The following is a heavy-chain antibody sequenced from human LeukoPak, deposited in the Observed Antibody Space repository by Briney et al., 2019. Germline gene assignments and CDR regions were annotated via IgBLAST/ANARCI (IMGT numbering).Heavy chain of an antibody. D-gene: IGHD2-2*01. Sequence: GGSLRLSCAASGLTVSSNYMSWVRQAPGKGLEWVSVIYSGGSTYYADSVKGRFTISRDNSKNTLYLQMNSLRAEDTAVYYCARQPLVDRSVTVVAPQTPFDYWGQGTLVTVSS. CDR1: GLTVSSNY. J-gene: IGHJ4*02. CDR2: IYSGGST. V-gene: IGHV3-66*04. CDR3: ARQPLVDRSVTVVAPQTPFDY.